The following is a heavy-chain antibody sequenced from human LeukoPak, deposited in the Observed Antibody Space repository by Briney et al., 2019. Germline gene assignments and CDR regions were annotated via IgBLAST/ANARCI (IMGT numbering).Heavy chain of an antibody. Sequence: SETLSLTCAVYGGSFSGYYWSWIRQPPGKGLEWIGEINHSGSTNYNPSLKSRVTISVDTSKNQFSLKLSSVTAADTAVHYFARRSYDSGIYFNGWYFNFWGQGSLVTVSS. J-gene: IGHJ4*02. D-gene: IGHD3-10*01. CDR1: GGSFSGYY. V-gene: IGHV4-34*01. CDR2: INHSGST. CDR3: ARRSYDSGIYFNGWYFNF.